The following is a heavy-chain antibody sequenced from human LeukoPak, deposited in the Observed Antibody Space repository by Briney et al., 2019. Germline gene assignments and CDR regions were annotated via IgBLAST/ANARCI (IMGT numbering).Heavy chain of an antibody. J-gene: IGHJ4*02. CDR3: ARDFGLTGKVDY. Sequence: GGSLRLSCAASGFTFSRYAMHWVRQAPGKGLESVSAISSNGGSTYYANSVKGRFTISRDNSKNTLYLQIGSLRAEDLAVYYCARDFGLTGKVDYWGQGTLVTVSS. CDR1: GFTFSRYA. V-gene: IGHV3-64*01. CDR2: ISSNGGST. D-gene: IGHD1-20*01.